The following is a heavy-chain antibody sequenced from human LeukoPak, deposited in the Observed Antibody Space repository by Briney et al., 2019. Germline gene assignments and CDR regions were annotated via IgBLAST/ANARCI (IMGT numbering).Heavy chain of an antibody. D-gene: IGHD6-6*01. Sequence: ASVKVSCKASGYAFTTYGINWVRQAPGQGLEWMGWIGAYNGDTNYAQNVQGRVTMSTDTSTSTAYMELRSLRSDDTAVYYCARDLIPARPGWFDPWGQGTLVTVSS. CDR2: IGAYNGDT. J-gene: IGHJ5*02. CDR3: ARDLIPARPGWFDP. CDR1: GYAFTTYG. V-gene: IGHV1-18*01.